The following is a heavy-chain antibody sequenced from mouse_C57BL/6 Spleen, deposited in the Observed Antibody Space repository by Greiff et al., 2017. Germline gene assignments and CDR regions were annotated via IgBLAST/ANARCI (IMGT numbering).Heavy chain of an antibody. CDR2: ISYDGSN. J-gene: IGHJ1*03. CDR3: ARYLRYFDV. V-gene: IGHV3-6*01. Sequence: VQLKESGPGLVKPSQSLSLTCSVTGYSITSGYYWNWIRQFPGNKLEWMGYISYDGSNNYNPSLKNRISITRDTSKNQFFLKLNSVTTEDTATYYCARYLRYFDVWGTGTTVTDSS. CDR1: GYSITSGYY.